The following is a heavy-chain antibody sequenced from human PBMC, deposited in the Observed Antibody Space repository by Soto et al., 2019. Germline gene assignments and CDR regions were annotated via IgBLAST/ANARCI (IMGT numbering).Heavy chain of an antibody. J-gene: IGHJ4*02. Sequence: EVQLLESGGGLVQPGGSLRLSCAASGFTFSSYAMSWVRQAPGKGLEWVSAISGSGGSTYYADSVKGRFTISRDNSKNTLYLQMKSLRAEDTAVYYCAKEQRSHYYDSSGYGDWGQGTLVTVSS. CDR2: ISGSGGST. CDR1: GFTFSSYA. CDR3: AKEQRSHYYDSSGYGD. D-gene: IGHD3-22*01. V-gene: IGHV3-23*01.